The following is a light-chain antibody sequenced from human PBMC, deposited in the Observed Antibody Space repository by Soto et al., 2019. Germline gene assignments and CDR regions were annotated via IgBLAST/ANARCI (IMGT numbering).Light chain of an antibody. V-gene: IGLV2-14*01. CDR2: DVS. CDR1: SSDVGGHNY. Sequence: QSALTQPASVSGSPGQSIIISCTGTSSDVGGHNYVSWYQQHPGKAPKLMIYDVSNRPSGVSNRFSGSKSGNTASLTISGLQAEDEADYYCSSYATSGTPYVFATGTKVTVL. J-gene: IGLJ1*01. CDR3: SSYATSGTPYV.